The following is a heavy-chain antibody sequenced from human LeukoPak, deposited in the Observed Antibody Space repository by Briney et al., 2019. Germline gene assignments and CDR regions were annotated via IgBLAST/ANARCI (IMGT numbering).Heavy chain of an antibody. Sequence: ASVKVSCKASGYTFTSYGISWVRQAPGQGLEWMGWISAYNGNTNYAQKLQGRVTMTTDTSTSTAYTELRSLRSDDTAVYYCARVFYDSSGYYQVYYFDYWGQGTLVTVSS. CDR1: GYTFTSYG. CDR2: ISAYNGNT. J-gene: IGHJ4*02. D-gene: IGHD3-22*01. CDR3: ARVFYDSSGYYQVYYFDY. V-gene: IGHV1-18*01.